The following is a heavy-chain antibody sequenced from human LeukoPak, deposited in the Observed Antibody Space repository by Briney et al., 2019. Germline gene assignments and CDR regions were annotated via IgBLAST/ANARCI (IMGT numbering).Heavy chain of an antibody. CDR1: GGSFSGYY. V-gene: IGHV4-34*01. J-gene: IGHJ6*02. Sequence: SETLSLTCAVYGGSFSGYYWSWIRQPPGKGLEWIGEINHSGSTNYNPSLKSRVTISVDKSKNQFSLKLSSVTAADTAVYYCARRVFFPYGMDVWGQGTTVTVSS. CDR2: INHSGST. D-gene: IGHD2/OR15-2a*01. CDR3: ARRVFFPYGMDV.